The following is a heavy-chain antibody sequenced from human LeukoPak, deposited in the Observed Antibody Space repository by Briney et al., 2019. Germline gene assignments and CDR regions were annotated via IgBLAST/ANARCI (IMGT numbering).Heavy chain of an antibody. J-gene: IGHJ4*02. V-gene: IGHV3-11*01. D-gene: IGHD2-21*02. Sequence: GGSLRLSCAASGFTFSDYYMSWIRQAPGKGLEWVSYISSSGSTIYYADSVKGRFTISRDNAKNSLYLQMNSLRAEDTAVYYCARDLSFTNCGGDCYSSYFDYWSQGTLVTVSS. CDR3: ARDLSFTNCGGDCYSSYFDY. CDR1: GFTFSDYY. CDR2: ISSSGSTI.